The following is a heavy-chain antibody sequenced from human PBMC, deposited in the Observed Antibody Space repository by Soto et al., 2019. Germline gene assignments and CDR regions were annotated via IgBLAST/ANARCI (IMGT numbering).Heavy chain of an antibody. J-gene: IGHJ3*01. CDR3: ARDLHDYGDYEPPS. CDR1: GASINNYY. V-gene: IGHV4-59*01. Sequence: SETLSLTCTVSGASINNYYWSWIRQPPGKGLEWIGYFYYSGNTNYNPSLNYSPSLRSRVTISVDTSKNQFSLKLSSVTAADTAVYYCARDLHDYGDYEPPSWGQGTMVNV. D-gene: IGHD4-17*01. CDR2: FYYSGNT.